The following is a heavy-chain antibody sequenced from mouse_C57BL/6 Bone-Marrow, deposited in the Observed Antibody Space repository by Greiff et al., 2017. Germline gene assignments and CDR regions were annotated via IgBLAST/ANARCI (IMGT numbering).Heavy chain of an antibody. V-gene: IGHV1-82*01. CDR3: ARLSYFSWFAY. J-gene: IGHJ3*01. CDR1: GYAFSSSW. Sequence: VQLQQSGPELVKPGASVKISCKASGYAFSSSWMNWVKQRPGKGLEWIGRIYPGDGDTNYNGKFKGKATLTADKSSSTAYMQLSSLTSEDSAVYVCARLSYFSWFAYWGQGTLVTVSA. CDR2: IYPGDGDT. D-gene: IGHD1-1*01.